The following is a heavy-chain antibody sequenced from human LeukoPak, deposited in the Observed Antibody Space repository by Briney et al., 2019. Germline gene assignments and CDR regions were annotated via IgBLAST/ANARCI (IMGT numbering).Heavy chain of an antibody. V-gene: IGHV3-69-1*01. CDR2: ISSSSTI. CDR3: AREPRGYYMDV. J-gene: IGHJ6*03. CDR1: GFIFSNAW. D-gene: IGHD3-10*01. Sequence: GGSLRLSCAASGFIFSNAWMIWVRQAPGKGLEWVSYISSSSTIYYADSVKGRFTISRDNAKNSLYLQMNSLRAEDTAVYYCAREPRGYYMDVWGKGTTVTVSS.